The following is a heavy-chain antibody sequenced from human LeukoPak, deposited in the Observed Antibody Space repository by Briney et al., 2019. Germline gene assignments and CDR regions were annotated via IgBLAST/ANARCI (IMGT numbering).Heavy chain of an antibody. CDR1: GFSFSTSW. V-gene: IGHV3-7*01. J-gene: IGHJ4*02. CDR2: IYYDGSTK. Sequence: GGSLRLSCAASGFSFSTSWMAWVRQAPGKELEWVGNIYYDGSTKYYGDSVKGRFTISRDNVKNSLYLQMNSLREEDMAVYYCASSHDSSGNDCGQGTMVTVSS. CDR3: ASSHDSSGND. D-gene: IGHD3-22*01.